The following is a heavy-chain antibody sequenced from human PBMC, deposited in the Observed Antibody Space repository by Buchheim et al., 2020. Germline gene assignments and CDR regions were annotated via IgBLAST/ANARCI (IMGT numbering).Heavy chain of an antibody. CDR2: IKQDGSEK. V-gene: IGHV3-7*01. D-gene: IGHD2-15*01. Sequence: EVQLVESGGGLVQPGGSLRLSCAASGFTFSSYWMSWVRQAPGKGLEWVANIKQDGSEKYYVDSVKGRFTISRDNAKNSLYLQMNSLRAEDTAVYYCARDQCSGGSCYYYYYGMDVWGQGTT. J-gene: IGHJ6*02. CDR1: GFTFSSYW. CDR3: ARDQCSGGSCYYYYYGMDV.